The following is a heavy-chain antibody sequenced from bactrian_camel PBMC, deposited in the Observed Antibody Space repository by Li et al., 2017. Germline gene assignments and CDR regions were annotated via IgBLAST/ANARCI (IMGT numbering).Heavy chain of an antibody. Sequence: QVQLVESGGGLVQPGGSLRLSCRTSGFPFSTYYMSWVRQAPGKGLEWVSSIYSDGSKTLYADSVKGRFTISRDNAKNTLYLQMNNLQTDDTAVYCCSITSWNWGQGTQVTVS. D-gene: IGHD7*01. CDR3: SITSWN. J-gene: IGHJ4*01. V-gene: IGHV3-2*01. CDR1: GFPFSTYY. CDR2: IYSDGSKT.